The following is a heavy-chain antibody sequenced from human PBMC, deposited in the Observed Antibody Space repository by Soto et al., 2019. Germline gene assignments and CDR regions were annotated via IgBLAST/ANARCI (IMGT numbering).Heavy chain of an antibody. Sequence: QVQLQESGPGLVKPSQTLSLTCTVSGGSISSGGYYWSWIRQHPGKGLEWSGYIYYGGSTYYKPSLNARATISLDTSKNQFSLKLSSVTAADTAVYYCAREGAYCSGGSCYRWFDPWGQGTLVTVSS. J-gene: IGHJ5*02. V-gene: IGHV4-31*03. CDR2: IYYGGST. CDR1: GGSISSGGYY. CDR3: AREGAYCSGGSCYRWFDP. D-gene: IGHD2-15*01.